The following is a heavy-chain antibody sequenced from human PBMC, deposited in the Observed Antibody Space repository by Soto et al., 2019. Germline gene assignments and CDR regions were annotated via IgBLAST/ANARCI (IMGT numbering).Heavy chain of an antibody. V-gene: IGHV4-59*08. CDR3: AVTGIVGATNSGFDP. CDR2: IYYSGST. J-gene: IGHJ5*02. D-gene: IGHD1-26*01. CDR1: GGSISSDD. Sequence: SETLSLTCTGSGGSISSDDWSGIRQPPGKGLEWIGYIYYSGSTNYNPSLKSRVTISVDTSKNQFSLKLSSVTAADTAVYYCAVTGIVGATNSGFDPWGQGTLVTVS.